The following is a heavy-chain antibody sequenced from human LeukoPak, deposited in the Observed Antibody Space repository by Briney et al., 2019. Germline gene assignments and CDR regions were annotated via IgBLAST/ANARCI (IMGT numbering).Heavy chain of an antibody. D-gene: IGHD4-17*01. Sequence: SETLSLTCTVSGGSISSYYWSWIRQPPGKGLEWIGYIYYSGSTKYNPSLKSRVTISVDASKTQFSLKLNSVTAADTAVYYCARVGVDGDYFFDYWGQGTLVTVSS. CDR2: IYYSGST. J-gene: IGHJ4*02. V-gene: IGHV4-59*01. CDR3: ARVGVDGDYFFDY. CDR1: GGSISSYY.